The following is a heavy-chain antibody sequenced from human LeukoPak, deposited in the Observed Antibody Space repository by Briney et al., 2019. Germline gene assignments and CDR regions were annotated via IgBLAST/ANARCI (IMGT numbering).Heavy chain of an antibody. CDR1: GFTFSDYS. Sequence: GGSLRLSCAASGFTFSDYSMTWIRQAPGKGLEGISYIRSSGDNIRYADSVKGRFTISRDNAKNSLYLQMNSLRAEDTAVYYCARDCRSTSCLLGGRDYWGQGTLVTVSS. V-gene: IGHV3-11*01. J-gene: IGHJ4*02. CDR3: ARDCRSTSCLLGGRDY. D-gene: IGHD2-2*01. CDR2: IRSSGDNI.